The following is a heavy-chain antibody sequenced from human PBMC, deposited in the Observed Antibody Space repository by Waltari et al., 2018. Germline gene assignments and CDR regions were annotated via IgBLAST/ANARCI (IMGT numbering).Heavy chain of an antibody. CDR1: GYYLINYG. J-gene: IGHJ3*02. D-gene: IGHD4-17*01. Sequence: LVHSGAEVKKAWEALMICGKGAGYYLINYGIARVRKMPEKGMSWLGIINTGESDTGYSRSFQGQVHRSHARSMTTACLQWSSLKASVSGMYSCARYSYGGPSTGTFDIWGQGPMVTVSP. V-gene: IGHV5-51*01. CDR3: ARYSYGGPSTGTFDI. CDR2: INTGESDT.